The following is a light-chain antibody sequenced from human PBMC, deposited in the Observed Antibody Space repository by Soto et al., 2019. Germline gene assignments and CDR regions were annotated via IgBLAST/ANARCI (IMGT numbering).Light chain of an antibody. Sequence: VLTQSPDTLSLSPGERATLSCRASQSSSSQYLAWYQQRPGQPPRLLIYGVFIRASGIPDRFSGSGFGSDFTLTISRLEPEDFAVYYCQQYNNWPTFGQGTKVDIK. J-gene: IGKJ1*01. V-gene: IGKV3-20*01. CDR3: QQYNNWPT. CDR1: QSSSSQY. CDR2: GVF.